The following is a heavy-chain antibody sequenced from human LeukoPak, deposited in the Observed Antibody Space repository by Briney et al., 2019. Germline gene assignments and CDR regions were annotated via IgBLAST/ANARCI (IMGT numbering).Heavy chain of an antibody. CDR3: TKTTTGYSSGQYPGWPADH. D-gene: IGHD3-22*01. J-gene: IGHJ4*02. CDR1: GFTLNNYA. V-gene: IGHV3-23*01. Sequence: PGGSLRLSCTASGFTLNNYAMYWVRQAPRKGVEWVAGIFGSGGSAHYADSVKGRFTISRDNSKNTVYLQMDSLRGEDTAVYYCTKTTTGYSSGQYPGWPADHWGQGALVTVSS. CDR2: IFGSGGSA.